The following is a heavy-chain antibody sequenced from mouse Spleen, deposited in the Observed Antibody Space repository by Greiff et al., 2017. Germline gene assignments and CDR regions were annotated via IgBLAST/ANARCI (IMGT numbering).Heavy chain of an antibody. CDR3: ARPSGRYDDAMDY. CDR1: GFSLTSYG. D-gene: IGHD2-14*01. J-gene: IGHJ4*01. V-gene: IGHV2-6*03. Sequence: QVQLKETGPGLVAPSQSLSITCTVSGFSLTSYGVHWVRQPPGKGLEWLVVIWSDGSTNYNSALKSRLSISKDNSKSQVFLKMNSLQTDDTAMYYCARPSGRYDDAMDYWGQGTSVTVSS. CDR2: IWSDGST.